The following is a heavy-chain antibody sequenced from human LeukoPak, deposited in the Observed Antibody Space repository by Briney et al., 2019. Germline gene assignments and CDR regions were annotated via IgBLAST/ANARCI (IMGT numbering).Heavy chain of an antibody. J-gene: IGHJ2*01. CDR1: GGSIGNYY. D-gene: IGHD6-13*01. CDR2: IYYSGST. Sequence: SETLSLTCTVSGGSIGNYYWSWIRQPPGKGLEWIGYIYYSGSTNYNPSLKSRVTISVDTSKNQFSLKLSSVTAADTAVYYCARVYYSSNYDYWYFDLWGRGTLVTVSS. CDR3: ARVYYSSNYDYWYFDL. V-gene: IGHV4-59*01.